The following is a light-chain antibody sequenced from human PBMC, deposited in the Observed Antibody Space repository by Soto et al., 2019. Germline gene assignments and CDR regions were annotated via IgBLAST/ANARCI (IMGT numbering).Light chain of an antibody. V-gene: IGKV1-39*01. CDR2: AAS. Sequence: DIQMTQSPSTLSASVGDRVTITCRASQSISSWLAWYQQKPGKAPKPLIYAASSLQTGVPSRLSGSGSGTDFTLTISSLQPEDFATYYCQQSDRTPPTFGQGNKVDIK. J-gene: IGKJ1*01. CDR3: QQSDRTPPT. CDR1: QSISSW.